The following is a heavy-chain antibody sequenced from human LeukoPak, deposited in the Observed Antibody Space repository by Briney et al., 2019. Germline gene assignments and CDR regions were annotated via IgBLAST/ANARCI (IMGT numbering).Heavy chain of an antibody. J-gene: IGHJ4*02. Sequence: LTGGSLRLSCAASGFTFTNYGMSWVRQAPGKGLEWVSGIRGSGDDTYYADSVKGRFTISRDSSKTTLYLQMNSLRVEDTAVYYCAKVRYSGSYWDYWGQGTLVTVSS. CDR2: IRGSGDDT. CDR1: GFTFTNYG. D-gene: IGHD1-26*01. V-gene: IGHV3-23*01. CDR3: AKVRYSGSYWDY.